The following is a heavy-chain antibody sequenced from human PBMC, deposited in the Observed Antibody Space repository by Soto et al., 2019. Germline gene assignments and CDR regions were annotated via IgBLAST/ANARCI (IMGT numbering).Heavy chain of an antibody. D-gene: IGHD6-19*01. CDR2: ISGSGGTT. J-gene: IGHJ4*02. Sequence: ELQLLASGGGLVQPGGSLRLSCAASGFTFGSYAMSWVRQAPGKGLEWVSGISGSGGTTYYADSVKGRVTISRDISENTLYLQMNSLRAEDTAVYYCAKAISRPSVYYFDDWGQGTLVTVSS. CDR3: AKAISRPSVYYFDD. CDR1: GFTFGSYA. V-gene: IGHV3-23*01.